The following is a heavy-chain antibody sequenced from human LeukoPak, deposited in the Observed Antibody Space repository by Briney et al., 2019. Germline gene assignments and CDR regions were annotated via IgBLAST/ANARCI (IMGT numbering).Heavy chain of an antibody. CDR1: GGSISSGGYY. D-gene: IGHD4-23*01. Sequence: SQTLSLTCTVSGGSISSGGYYWSWIRQHPGTGLEWIGYIYYSGSTYYNPSLKSRVAISVDTSKNQFSLKLSSVTAADTAVYYCARETTVVTADAFDIWGQGTMVTVSS. J-gene: IGHJ3*02. CDR3: ARETTVVTADAFDI. V-gene: IGHV4-31*03. CDR2: IYYSGST.